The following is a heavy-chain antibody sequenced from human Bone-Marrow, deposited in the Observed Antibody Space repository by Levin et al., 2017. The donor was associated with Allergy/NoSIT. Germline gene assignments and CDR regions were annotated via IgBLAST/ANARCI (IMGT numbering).Heavy chain of an antibody. CDR3: VKATINWNDVVSWFDP. J-gene: IGHJ5*02. CDR2: ISSNGGST. V-gene: IGHV3-64D*06. CDR1: GFTFSSYA. D-gene: IGHD1-1*01. Sequence: GGSLRLSCSASGFTFSSYAMHWVRQAPGKGLEYVSAISSNGGSTYYADSVKGRFTISRDNSKNTLYLQMSSLRAEDTAVYYCVKATINWNDVVSWFDPWGQGTLVTVSS.